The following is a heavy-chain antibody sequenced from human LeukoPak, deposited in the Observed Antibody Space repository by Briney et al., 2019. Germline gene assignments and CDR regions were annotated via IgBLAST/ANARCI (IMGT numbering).Heavy chain of an antibody. J-gene: IGHJ4*02. CDR3: ARDPHYGDYGVY. D-gene: IGHD4-17*01. Sequence: PGGSLRLSCAASGFSISNYDMSWVRQAPGKGLEWVSYISHSTSTIYYADSLKGRFTISRDNAKNSLYLQMNSLRAEDTAVYYCARDPHYGDYGVYWGQGTLVTVSS. CDR1: GFSISNYD. CDR2: ISHSTSTI. V-gene: IGHV3-48*04.